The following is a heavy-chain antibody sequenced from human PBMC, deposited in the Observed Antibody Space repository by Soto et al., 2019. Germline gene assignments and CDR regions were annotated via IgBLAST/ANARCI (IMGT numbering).Heavy chain of an antibody. V-gene: IGHV3-21*01. Sequence: EVQLVESGGGLVRPGGSLRLSCAASGFTFNTYTMNWVRQAPGKGPEWVSSISYSSTYIYYADSVKGRFTISRDNAKNSLYLQMSSLRAEDTAGYYCAKDTPLYCSGGSCYSHTWGQGTLVTVSS. J-gene: IGHJ5*02. CDR2: ISYSSTYI. CDR1: GFTFNTYT. D-gene: IGHD2-15*01. CDR3: AKDTPLYCSGGSCYSHT.